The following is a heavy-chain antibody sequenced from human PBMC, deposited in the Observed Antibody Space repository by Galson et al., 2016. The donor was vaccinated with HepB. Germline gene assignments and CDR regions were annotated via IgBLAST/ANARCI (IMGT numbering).Heavy chain of an antibody. V-gene: IGHV3-7*04. CDR1: GLPFSNYW. CDR3: ARAQWILARRAAYFDY. D-gene: IGHD5-18*01. J-gene: IGHJ4*02. CDR2: IKQDGSEK. Sequence: SLRLSCAASGLPFSNYWMNWVRQAPGKGLEWVANIKQDGSEKYYVDSVKGRFTISRDYARNSMYLQMNSLRADDTAVYYCARAQWILARRAAYFDYWGQGILVTVSP.